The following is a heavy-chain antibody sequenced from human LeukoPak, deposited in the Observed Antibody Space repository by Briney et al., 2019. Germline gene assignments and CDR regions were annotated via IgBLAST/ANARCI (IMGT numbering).Heavy chain of an antibody. CDR1: GFTFSAYW. J-gene: IGHJ4*02. V-gene: IGHV3-7*03. Sequence: GGSLRLSCAASGFTFSAYWMSWVRQTPGKGLEWVANIKEDGSEQYYVDSVKGRLTMSRDNAKSSLYLQMNSLRAEDTAVYYCARRYFDYWGQGTLVTVSS. CDR2: IKEDGSEQ. CDR3: ARRYFDY.